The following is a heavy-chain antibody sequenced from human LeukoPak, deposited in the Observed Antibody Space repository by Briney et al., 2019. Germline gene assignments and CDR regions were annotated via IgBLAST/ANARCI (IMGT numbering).Heavy chain of an antibody. CDR2: ISYDGSNK. V-gene: IGHV3-30-3*01. CDR3: ARDSWGGATQVDL. CDR1: GFTSSSYA. D-gene: IGHD1-26*01. J-gene: IGHJ5*02. Sequence: GGSLRLSCAASGFTSSSYAMHWVRQAPGKGLEWVAVISYDGSNKYYADSVKGRFTISRDNDKNSLHLQMNSLRGEDSAVYYCARDSWGGATQVDLWGQGTLVTVSS.